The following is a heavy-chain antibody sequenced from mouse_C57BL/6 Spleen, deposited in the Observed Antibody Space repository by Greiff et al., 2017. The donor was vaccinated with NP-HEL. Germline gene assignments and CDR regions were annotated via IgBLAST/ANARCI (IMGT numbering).Heavy chain of an antibody. V-gene: IGHV1-22*01. D-gene: IGHD3-2*02. CDR1: GYTFTDYN. J-gene: IGHJ2*01. CDR3: ARGAQATPREGNYFDY. CDR2: INPNNGGT. Sequence: EVQLQQSGPELVKPGASVKMSCKASGYTFTDYNMHWVKQSHGKSLEWIGYINPNNGGTSYNQKFKGKATLTVNKSSSTAYMELRSLTSEDSAVYYCARGAQATPREGNYFDYWGQGTTLTVSS.